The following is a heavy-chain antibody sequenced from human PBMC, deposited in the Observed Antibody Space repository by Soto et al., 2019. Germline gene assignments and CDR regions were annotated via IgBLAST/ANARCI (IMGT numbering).Heavy chain of an antibody. J-gene: IGHJ4*02. CDR3: ARDPSTGYADY. CDR1: GFTFNNYA. CDR2: ISKSGDNT. Sequence: GGSLRLSCAASGFTFNNYALNWVRQAPGKGLEWVSTISKSGDNTHYPESVKGRFTISRDNSKNTLYLQMNSLRAEDTALYYCARDPSTGYADYWGQGTLVTVSS. V-gene: IGHV3-23*01. D-gene: IGHD3-9*01.